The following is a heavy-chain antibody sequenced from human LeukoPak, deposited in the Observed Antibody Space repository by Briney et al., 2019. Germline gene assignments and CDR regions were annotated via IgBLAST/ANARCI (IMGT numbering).Heavy chain of an antibody. Sequence: ASVKVSCKASGGTFSSYAISWVRQAPGQGLEWMGGIIPIFGTANYAQKFQGRVTITADKSTSTAYMELSSLRSEDTAVYYCARSHYVWGSYRLSAEYFQHWGQGTLVTVSS. CDR3: ARSHYVWGSYRLSAEYFQH. D-gene: IGHD3-16*02. CDR1: GGTFSSYA. CDR2: IIPIFGTA. J-gene: IGHJ1*01. V-gene: IGHV1-69*06.